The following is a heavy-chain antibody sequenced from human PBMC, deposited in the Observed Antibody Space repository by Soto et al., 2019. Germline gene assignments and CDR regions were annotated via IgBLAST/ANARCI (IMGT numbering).Heavy chain of an antibody. V-gene: IGHV4-59*11. CDR2: IYYNGNT. CDR3: ARANWYSEY. J-gene: IGHJ4*02. Sequence: QVQLRESGPGLVKPSEALSLTCTVSGGSISNHYWSWIRQPPGKGLEWIGYIYYNGNTNYNPSLKSRVTMSVDTSKNQISLTLSSVTAAYTAVYYCARANWYSEYWGQGTLVTVSS. CDR1: GGSISNHY. D-gene: IGHD7-27*01.